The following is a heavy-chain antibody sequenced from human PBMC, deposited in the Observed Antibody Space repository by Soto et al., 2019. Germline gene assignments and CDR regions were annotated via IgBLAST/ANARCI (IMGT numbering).Heavy chain of an antibody. Sequence: ASLKVSCKASGYTFTGYYIHWVRQAPGQGLDWMGWINPDSGGTNYAQKFHGRVTLTRDTSISTAYMDLSRLSSDDTAVYYCARVTMIVVAGASPYFDPWGQGTLVTVSS. J-gene: IGHJ5*02. D-gene: IGHD3-22*01. CDR1: GYTFTGYY. V-gene: IGHV1-2*02. CDR3: ARVTMIVVAGASPYFDP. CDR2: INPDSGGT.